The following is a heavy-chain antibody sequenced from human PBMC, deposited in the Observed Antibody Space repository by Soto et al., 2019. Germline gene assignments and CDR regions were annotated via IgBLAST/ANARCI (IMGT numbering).Heavy chain of an antibody. V-gene: IGHV2-5*01. CDR1: GFSLSTSGLG. Sequence: GSGPTLVNPTQTLTLTCTFSGFSLSTSGLGVAWIRQPPGKPLEWLALIYWNGIERYSPSLKSRLTITKDTSKNEVVLTMTNMDPLDTATFYCAHSQRLNRCSGGNCYHFDYWGQGVLVTVSS. CDR3: AHSQRLNRCSGGNCYHFDY. CDR2: IYWNGIE. D-gene: IGHD2-15*01. J-gene: IGHJ4*02.